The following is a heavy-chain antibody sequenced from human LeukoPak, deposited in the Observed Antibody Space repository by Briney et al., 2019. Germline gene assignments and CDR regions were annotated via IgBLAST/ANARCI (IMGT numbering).Heavy chain of an antibody. CDR3: ARRLGRYWGNYYYYYYMDV. Sequence: SETLSLTCGVYGVSLSGYYWTWIRQPPGKGLEWIGEINDSGTTNYNPSLKSRVTISIDTSKKQISLKLSSVTAADTAVYYCARRLGRYWGNYYYYYYMDVWGKGITVTISS. V-gene: IGHV4-34*01. J-gene: IGHJ6*03. D-gene: IGHD3-10*01. CDR1: GVSLSGYY. CDR2: INDSGTT.